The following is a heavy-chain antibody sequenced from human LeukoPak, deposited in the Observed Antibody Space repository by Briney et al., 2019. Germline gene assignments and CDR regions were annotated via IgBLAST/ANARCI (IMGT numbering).Heavy chain of an antibody. D-gene: IGHD3-16*01. CDR2: ISERGGST. Sequence: GGSLRLSCVVSGITLSNYGMSWVRQAPGKGLEWVSGISERGGSTNYADSVKGRFTISRDNSKNTLYIQMNSLRAEDTAVYYCAKDGSWGDYYFYFYMDVWGKGTTVTVSS. CDR1: GITLSNYG. J-gene: IGHJ6*03. CDR3: AKDGSWGDYYFYFYMDV. V-gene: IGHV3-23*01.